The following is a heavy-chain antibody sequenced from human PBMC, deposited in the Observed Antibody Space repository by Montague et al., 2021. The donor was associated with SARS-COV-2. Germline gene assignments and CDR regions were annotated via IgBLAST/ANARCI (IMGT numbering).Heavy chain of an antibody. Sequence: SETLSLTCSSFCGGTKAQYGSAHGRTPVNSRDCMREIDRNERTNYNPSLKSRVTISVDTSKNQFSLKLSSVTTADTAVYYCARGITVTNLFYYYYGMDVWGQGTTVTVSS. V-gene: IGHV4-34*01. CDR3: ARGITVTNLFYYYYGMDV. CDR1: CGGTKAQY. D-gene: IGHD4-11*01. CDR2: IDRNERT. J-gene: IGHJ6*02.